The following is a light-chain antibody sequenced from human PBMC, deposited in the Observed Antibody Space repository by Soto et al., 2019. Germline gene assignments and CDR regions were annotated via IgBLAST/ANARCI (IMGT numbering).Light chain of an antibody. CDR2: KAS. Sequence: DIQMTQSPSTLSGSVGDRVTITCRASQTISSGLAWYQQKPGKAPKLLIYKASTLKSGVPSRFSDSGSGTEFTLTISSLQPDDFATYYCQHYNSYSEAFGQGTKVDI. CDR3: QHYNSYSEA. J-gene: IGKJ1*01. V-gene: IGKV1-5*03. CDR1: QTISSG.